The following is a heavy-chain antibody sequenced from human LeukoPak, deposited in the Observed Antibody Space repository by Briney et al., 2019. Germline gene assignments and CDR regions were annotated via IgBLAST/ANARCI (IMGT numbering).Heavy chain of an antibody. CDR1: GFIFSSYW. CDR2: INSDGSST. CDR3: ARGAPSSGWPDAFDI. J-gene: IGHJ3*02. D-gene: IGHD6-19*01. Sequence: GGSLRLSRAASGFIFSSYWMHWVRQAPGKGLVWVSRINSDGSSTSYADSVKGRFTISRDNAKNTLYLQMNSLRAEDTAVYYCARGAPSSGWPDAFDIWGQGTMVTVSS. V-gene: IGHV3-74*01.